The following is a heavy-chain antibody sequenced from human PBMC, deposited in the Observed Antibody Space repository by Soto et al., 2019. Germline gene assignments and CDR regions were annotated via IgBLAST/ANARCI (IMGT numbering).Heavy chain of an antibody. Sequence: GGSLRLSCAASGFTFRNNVLSWVRQAPGKGLDWVSGITGSGRDTYYADSVKGRFTISRDNSKNMVFLQMNSLGAEDTALYYCAKNGLDNSPSAIDSWGPGTLVTVSS. V-gene: IGHV3-23*01. CDR3: AKNGLDNSPSAIDS. D-gene: IGHD2-8*01. CDR2: ITGSGRDT. J-gene: IGHJ4*02. CDR1: GFTFRNNV.